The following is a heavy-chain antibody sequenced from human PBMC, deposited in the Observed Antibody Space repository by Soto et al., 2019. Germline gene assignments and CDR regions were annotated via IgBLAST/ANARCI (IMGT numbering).Heavy chain of an antibody. CDR2: IYYSGSI. Sequence: ETLSLTCTVSGGSISNYYWSWIRQPPGKGLEWIGYIYYSGSINYNPSLKSRVTISEDTSKNQFSLKMSSVTAADTAVYYCAREIAVAGTHYFDYWGQGTLVTVSS. CDR1: GGSISNYY. V-gene: IGHV4-59*01. D-gene: IGHD6-19*01. J-gene: IGHJ4*02. CDR3: AREIAVAGTHYFDY.